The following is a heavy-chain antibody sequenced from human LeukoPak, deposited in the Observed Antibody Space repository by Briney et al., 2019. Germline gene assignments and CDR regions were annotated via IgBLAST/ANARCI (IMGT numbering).Heavy chain of an antibody. CDR2: FDPEDGEA. J-gene: IGHJ4*02. CDR1: GYTLTKLP. D-gene: IGHD3-10*01. V-gene: IGHV1-24*01. CDR3: ATSNYFGSGSVYYFEY. Sequence: ASVKVSCRVSGYTLTKLPIHWVRQAPGRGLEWMRSFDPEDGEALYARRFRGRVTMTEDTSTDTAFMELSSLKSVDTAVYYCATSNYFGSGSVYYFEYWGQGTLVTVSS.